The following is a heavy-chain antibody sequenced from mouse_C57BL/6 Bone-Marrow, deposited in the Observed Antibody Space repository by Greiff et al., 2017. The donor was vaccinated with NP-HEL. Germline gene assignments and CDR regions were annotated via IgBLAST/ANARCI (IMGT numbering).Heavy chain of an antibody. Sequence: VQLQQSGPGLVQPSQSLSITCTVSGFSLTSYGVHWVRQSPGKGLEWLGVLWSGGSTDYNAAFISRLSISKDNSKSQVFFKMNSLQADDTAIYYCARCGNYGAYWGQGTLVTVSA. J-gene: IGHJ3*01. CDR1: GFSLTSYG. V-gene: IGHV2-2*01. CDR2: LWSGGST. CDR3: ARCGNYGAY. D-gene: IGHD2-1*01.